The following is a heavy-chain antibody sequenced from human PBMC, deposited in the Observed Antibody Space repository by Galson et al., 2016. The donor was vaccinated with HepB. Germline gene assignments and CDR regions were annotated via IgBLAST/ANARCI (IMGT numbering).Heavy chain of an antibody. V-gene: IGHV3-23*01. Sequence: SLRLSCAGSGFSFNDYAMNWVRQAPGTGLERVSGISRSGDVPYYADSVKGRFRISRDNARSTVYLEMNSLRVDDSAVYYCAKVQGGYSVFWGQGMLVSVSS. J-gene: IGHJ4*02. CDR3: AKVQGGYSVF. CDR1: GFSFNDYA. D-gene: IGHD5/OR15-5a*01. CDR2: ISRSGDVP.